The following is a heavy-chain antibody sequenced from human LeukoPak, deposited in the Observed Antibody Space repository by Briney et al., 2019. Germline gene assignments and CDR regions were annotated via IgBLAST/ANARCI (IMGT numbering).Heavy chain of an antibody. Sequence: SETLSLTCTVPGASITSRFWTWVRQPPGKGLEWIGYVSSTTSPTYNPSLESRVTMSLDTSKSQFSLRLASMTAADTAIYYCASDFTQGGGLLEDWGPGTLVVVSS. V-gene: IGHV4-59*11. CDR3: ASDFTQGGGLLED. D-gene: IGHD3-3*01. CDR2: VSSTTSP. CDR1: GASITSRF. J-gene: IGHJ4*02.